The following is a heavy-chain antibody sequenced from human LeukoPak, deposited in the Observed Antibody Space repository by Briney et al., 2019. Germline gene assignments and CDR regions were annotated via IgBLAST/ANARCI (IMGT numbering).Heavy chain of an antibody. CDR1: GLTFSSYA. D-gene: IGHD3-10*01. J-gene: IGHJ5*02. V-gene: IGHV3-23*01. Sequence: GGSLTLSCAPSGLTFSSYAMSWVRQAPGKGLEGGSTISGSGCDTYYAHSVRGRFPISRDNPKNTLYLQINSLRAEDTAVYYCAKAYSYGSGSFCSFFDTWGQGTLVTVSS. CDR3: AKAYSYGSGSFCSFFDT. CDR2: ISGSGCDT.